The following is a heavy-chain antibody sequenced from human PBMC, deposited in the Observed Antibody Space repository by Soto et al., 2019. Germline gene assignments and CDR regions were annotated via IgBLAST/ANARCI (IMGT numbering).Heavy chain of an antibody. V-gene: IGHV4-39*01. Sequence: SETLSLTCTVSGGSISSSSYYWGWIRQPPGKGLEWIGSIYYSGSTYYNPSLKSRVTISVDTSKNQFSLKLSSVTAADTAVYYCARCSLRGVITYYYYGMDVWGQGTTVTVSS. CDR1: GGSISSSSYY. CDR3: ARCSLRGVITYYYYGMDV. D-gene: IGHD3-10*01. CDR2: IYYSGST. J-gene: IGHJ6*02.